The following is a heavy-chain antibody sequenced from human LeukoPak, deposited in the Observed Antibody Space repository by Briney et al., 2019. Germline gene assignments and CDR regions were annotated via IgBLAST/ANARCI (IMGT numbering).Heavy chain of an antibody. V-gene: IGHV4-31*03. CDR1: GGSISSGGYY. CDR3: ARARYSSSWYDYYYGMDV. Sequence: SETLSLTCTVSGGSISSGGYYWSWIRQHPGKGLEWIGYIYYSGSTYYNPSLKSRVTISVDTSKNQFSLKLSSVTAADTAVYYCARARYSSSWYDYYYGMDVWGQGTTVTVSS. J-gene: IGHJ6*02. D-gene: IGHD6-13*01. CDR2: IYYSGST.